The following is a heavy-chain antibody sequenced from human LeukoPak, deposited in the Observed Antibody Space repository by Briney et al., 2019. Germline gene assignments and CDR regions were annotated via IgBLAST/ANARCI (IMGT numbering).Heavy chain of an antibody. J-gene: IGHJ4*02. CDR3: CKDKDGSIES. CDR2: INSNTGGT. V-gene: IGHV1-2*02. Sequence: GASVKLSCKASGYTFTTSYLHWGRQAPGQGLEWMGWINSNTGGTNYAPTFPDRVTMTTDTSISTAYLELSSLISDDTTMYYCCKDKDGSIESWGQGTLVTVSS. CDR1: GYTFTTSY. D-gene: IGHD3-10*01.